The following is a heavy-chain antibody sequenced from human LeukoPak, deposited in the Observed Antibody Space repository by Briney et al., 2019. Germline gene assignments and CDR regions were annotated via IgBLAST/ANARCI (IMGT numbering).Heavy chain of an antibody. V-gene: IGHV4-34*01. CDR2: INHSGST. CDR3: AKDGGQYFFDY. J-gene: IGHJ4*02. CDR1: GGSFSGYH. Sequence: SETLSLTCAVYGGSFSGYHWSWIRQPPGKGLEWIGEINHSGSTNYNPSLKSRVTISVDTSKNQFSLKLSSVTAADTAVYYCAKDGGQYFFDYWGQGTLVTVSS. D-gene: IGHD2-15*01.